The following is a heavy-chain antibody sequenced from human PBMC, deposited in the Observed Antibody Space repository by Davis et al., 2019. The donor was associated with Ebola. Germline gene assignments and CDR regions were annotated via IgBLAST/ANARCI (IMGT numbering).Heavy chain of an antibody. CDR1: GYTFTQYA. J-gene: IGHJ4*02. D-gene: IGHD2-2*01. CDR2: INPGSGNT. V-gene: IGHV1-3*01. CDR3: AKDDAEGYCSSSSCYFDS. Sequence: AASVKVSCKASGYTFTQYAVHWVRQAPGQSLEWMGWINPGSGNTKYSHKFQGRVTISRDTSARTVYMELSGLRSEDTAVYYCAKDDAEGYCSSSSCYFDSWGQGTLVTVSS.